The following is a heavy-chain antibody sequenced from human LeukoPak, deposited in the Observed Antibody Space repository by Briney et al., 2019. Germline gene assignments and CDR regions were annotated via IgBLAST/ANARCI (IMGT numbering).Heavy chain of an antibody. CDR3: ARFGRLYDYVWGSYSIFDY. CDR1: GFTFSSYK. Sequence: GGSLRLSCAASGFTFSSYKMNWVRQAPGKGLEWVSYISSSGSTIYYADSVKGRFTISRDNAKNSLYLQMNSLRAEDTAVYYCARFGRLYDYVWGSYSIFDYWGQGTLVTVSS. V-gene: IGHV3-48*03. D-gene: IGHD3-16*01. J-gene: IGHJ4*02. CDR2: ISSSGSTI.